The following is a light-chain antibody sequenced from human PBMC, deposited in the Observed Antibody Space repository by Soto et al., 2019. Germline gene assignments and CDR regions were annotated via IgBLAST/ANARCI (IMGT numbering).Light chain of an antibody. CDR3: QQYNSLWT. CDR2: DAS. V-gene: IGKV1-9*01. J-gene: IGKJ1*01. Sequence: DIQMTQSPSSLSASVGDRVTITCRASQGISSYLAWYQQKPGKAPKLLIYDASTLESGVPSRFSGSGSGTESTLIISSLQPDDFATYYCQQYNSLWTFGQGTKVDIK. CDR1: QGISSY.